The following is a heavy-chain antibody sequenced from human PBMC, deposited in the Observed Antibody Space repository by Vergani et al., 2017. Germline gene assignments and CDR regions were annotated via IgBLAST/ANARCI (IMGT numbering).Heavy chain of an antibody. D-gene: IGHD2-8*01. V-gene: IGHV4-59*11. CDR2: IHYSENT. CDR3: ASDARNGRRAGR. J-gene: IGHJ4*03. CDR1: FDSIRHLY. Sequence: QVQMQESGPGLVKSSETLSLTCSVSFDSIRHLYCNWIRQPPGKGLEWIGSIHYSENTNYNPSLKTRVTISVDTSKNQLSLTFNSVTAAETAVSYCASDARNGRRAGRWGQGILVTVTS.